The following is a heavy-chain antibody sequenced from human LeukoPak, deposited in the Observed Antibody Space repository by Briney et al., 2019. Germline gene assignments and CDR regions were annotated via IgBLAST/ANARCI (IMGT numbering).Heavy chain of an antibody. CDR3: ARWGYGDRGNY. D-gene: IGHD4-17*01. V-gene: IGHV3-53*05. J-gene: IGHJ4*02. CDR1: GFTVSSNY. Sequence: GGSLRLSCAASGFTVSSNYMSWVRQAPGKGLEWVSVIYSGGSTYYADSVKGRFTISRDNSKNTLYLQMNSLRAEDTAAYYCARWGYGDRGNYWGQGTLVTVSS. CDR2: IYSGGST.